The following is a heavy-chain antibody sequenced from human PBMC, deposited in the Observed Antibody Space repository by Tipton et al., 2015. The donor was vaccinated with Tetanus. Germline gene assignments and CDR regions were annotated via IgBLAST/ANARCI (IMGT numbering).Heavy chain of an antibody. CDR2: IYTSGST. Sequence: TLSLTCTVSGGSISSSSYYWGWIRQPPGKGLEWIGSIYTSGSTNYNPSHKSRVTMSGDTAKNQFSLKLSSVTAADTAVYYCAAERAVAGTNYFGYWGQGTLVTVSS. D-gene: IGHD6-19*01. CDR3: AAERAVAGTNYFGY. J-gene: IGHJ4*02. CDR1: GGSISSSSYY. V-gene: IGHV4-39*07.